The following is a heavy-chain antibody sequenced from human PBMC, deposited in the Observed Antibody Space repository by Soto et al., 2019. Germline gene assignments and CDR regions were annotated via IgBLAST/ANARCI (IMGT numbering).Heavy chain of an antibody. Sequence: AASVKVYCKASGDTYSSYAISLVRQEPGQGLEWMGGIIPIFGTANYAQKFQGRVTITADESTSTAYMELSSLRSEDTAVYYCARDDYKDGGNNWFEPWGQGTLVTVSS. CDR2: IIPIFGTA. V-gene: IGHV1-69*13. CDR1: GDTYSSYA. J-gene: IGHJ5*02. CDR3: ARDDYKDGGNNWFEP. D-gene: IGHD3-16*01.